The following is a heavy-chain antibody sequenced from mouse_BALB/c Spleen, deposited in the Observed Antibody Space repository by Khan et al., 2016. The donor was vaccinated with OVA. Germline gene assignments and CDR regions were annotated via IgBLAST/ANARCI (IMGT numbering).Heavy chain of an antibody. J-gene: IGHJ2*01. V-gene: IGHV1-7*01. CDR2: INPTSGYT. CDR1: GYTFTSYW. CDR3: AGDRIDY. Sequence: QVQLKESGAELAKPGASVKMSCTASGYTFTSYWMHWIKQRPGQGLEWIGYINPTSGYTDYNQKFKDKATLTADKSSSTAYMQLSSLTSDDSAVYYCAGDRIDYWGQGTALTVSS.